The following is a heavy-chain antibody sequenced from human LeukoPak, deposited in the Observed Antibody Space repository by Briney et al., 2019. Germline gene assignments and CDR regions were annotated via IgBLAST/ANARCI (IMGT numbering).Heavy chain of an antibody. CDR1: GGSISSGDYD. CDR2: IYYSGST. V-gene: IGHV4-30-4*08. J-gene: IGHJ3*02. Sequence: SQTLSLTCTVSGGSISSGDYDWSWIRQPPGKGLEWIGYIYYSGSTYYNPSLKSRVTISVDTSKNQFSLKLSSVTAADTAVYYCARDHLNYYDSSGLRGDAFDIWGQGTMVTVSS. CDR3: ARDHLNYYDSSGLRGDAFDI. D-gene: IGHD3-22*01.